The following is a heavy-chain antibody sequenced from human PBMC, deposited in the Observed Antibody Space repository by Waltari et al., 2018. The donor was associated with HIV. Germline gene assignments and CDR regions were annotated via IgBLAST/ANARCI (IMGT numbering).Heavy chain of an antibody. Sequence: EVQLVESGGGLVQSGGSLRLSCAVSGLSFSGYWMSWVRQAPGKGLGWVANIKKDGSEKYDVDSVKGRFTISRENAKNSLDLQMNSLRAEDTAMYYCARARYCSSISCSYFDDWGQGTLVTVSS. D-gene: IGHD2-2*01. CDR2: IKKDGSEK. V-gene: IGHV3-7*01. CDR1: GLSFSGYW. J-gene: IGHJ4*02. CDR3: ARARYCSSISCSYFDD.